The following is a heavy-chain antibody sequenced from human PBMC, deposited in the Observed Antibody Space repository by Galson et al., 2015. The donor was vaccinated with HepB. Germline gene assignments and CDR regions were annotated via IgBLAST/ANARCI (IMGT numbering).Heavy chain of an antibody. Sequence: SLRLSCAASGFTFSSHGMHWVRQAPGKGLEWVAVIWYDGSNKYYADSVKGRFTISRDNSKNTLYLQMNSLRAEDAAVYYCARDDLFDNREFDYWGQGTLVTVSA. J-gene: IGHJ4*02. CDR1: GFTFSSHG. V-gene: IGHV3-30*19. CDR2: IWYDGSNK. D-gene: IGHD3-3*01. CDR3: ARDDLFDNREFDY.